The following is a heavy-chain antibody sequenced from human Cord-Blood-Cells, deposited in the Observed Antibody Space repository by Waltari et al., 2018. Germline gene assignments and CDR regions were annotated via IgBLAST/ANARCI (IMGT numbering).Heavy chain of an antibody. V-gene: IGHV3-30*18. CDR1: GFTFSSYG. J-gene: IGHJ4*02. CDR3: AKPYDILTGYYDY. Sequence: QVQLVESGGGVVQPGRSLRLSCAASGFTFSSYGMHWVRQAPGKGLEWVAVISYDGSNKYYADSVKGRFTISRDNSKNTLYLQMNSLRAEDTAVYYCAKPYDILTGYYDYWCQGTLVTVSS. D-gene: IGHD3-9*01. CDR2: ISYDGSNK.